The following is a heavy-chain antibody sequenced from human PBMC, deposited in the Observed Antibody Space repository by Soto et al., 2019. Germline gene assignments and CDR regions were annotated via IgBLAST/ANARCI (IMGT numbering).Heavy chain of an antibody. CDR2: ISGSGGAT. D-gene: IGHD4-17*01. Sequence: GGSLRLSCAASGFTFDNYAMNWVRQAPGKGLEWVAHISGSGGATKYADSVKGRFSISKDNSKNTLYLQMNSLRAEDTAVYYCAKDYGDYDYYYYGMDVWGQGTTVTV. J-gene: IGHJ6*02. CDR1: GFTFDNYA. CDR3: AKDYGDYDYYYYGMDV. V-gene: IGHV3-23*01.